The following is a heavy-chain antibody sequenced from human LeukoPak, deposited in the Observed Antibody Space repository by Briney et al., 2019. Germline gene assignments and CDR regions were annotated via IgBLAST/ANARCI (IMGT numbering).Heavy chain of an antibody. CDR1: GFTFSSYV. CDR3: ARIHYGSGSYFDY. CDR2: ISGSGGST. J-gene: IGHJ4*02. Sequence: GGSLRLSCAASGFTFSSYVMSWVRQAPGKGLEWVSAISGSGGSTYYADSVKGRFTISRDNSKNTLFLQMNSLRAEDTAVYYCARIHYGSGSYFDYWGQGTLVTVSS. V-gene: IGHV3-23*01. D-gene: IGHD3-10*01.